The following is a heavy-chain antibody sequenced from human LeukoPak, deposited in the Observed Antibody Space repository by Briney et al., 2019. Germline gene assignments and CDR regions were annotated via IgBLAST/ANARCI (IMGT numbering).Heavy chain of an antibody. CDR3: ARLAHCSSTSCYPFDY. Sequence: SGTLSLICTVSGGSISSGGYYWSWIRQPPGKGLEWIGYIYHSGSTYYNPSLKSRVTISVDRSKNQFSLKLSSVTAADTAVYYCARLAHCSSTSCYPFDYWGQGTLVTVSS. J-gene: IGHJ4*02. CDR1: GGSISSGGYY. D-gene: IGHD2-2*01. CDR2: IYHSGST. V-gene: IGHV4-30-2*01.